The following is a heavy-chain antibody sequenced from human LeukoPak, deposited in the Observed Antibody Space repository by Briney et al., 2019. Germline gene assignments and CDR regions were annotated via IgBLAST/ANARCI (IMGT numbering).Heavy chain of an antibody. Sequence: SVKVSCKASGGTFSSYAISWVRQAPGQGLEWMGGITPIFGTANYAQKFQGRVTITADESTSTAYMELSSLRSEDTAVYYCARDNGYYDSSGYFVYWGQGTLVTVSS. CDR3: ARDNGYYDSSGYFVY. D-gene: IGHD3-22*01. J-gene: IGHJ4*02. V-gene: IGHV1-69*13. CDR2: ITPIFGTA. CDR1: GGTFSSYA.